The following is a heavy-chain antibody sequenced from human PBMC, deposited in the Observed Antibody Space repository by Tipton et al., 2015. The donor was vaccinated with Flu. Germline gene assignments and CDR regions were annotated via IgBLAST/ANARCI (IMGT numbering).Heavy chain of an antibody. CDR3: ARRSGGYGYGGMDV. V-gene: IGHV4-59*01. Sequence: GASISNYYWSWIRQPPGKGLDLIGYIAYRGSTNYSPSLNNRVTISLDTSKNQLSLNLNSVTAADTAVYYCARRSGGYGYGGMDVWGQGTKVTVSS. J-gene: IGHJ6*02. CDR2: IAYRGST. CDR1: GASISNYY. D-gene: IGHD5-18*01.